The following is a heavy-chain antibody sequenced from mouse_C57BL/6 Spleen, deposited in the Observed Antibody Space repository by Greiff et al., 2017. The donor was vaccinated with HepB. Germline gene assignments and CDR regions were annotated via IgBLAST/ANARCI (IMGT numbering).Heavy chain of an antibody. CDR3: ARSYYYGRGRYFNV. Sequence: EVMLVESGGGLVQPGGSLKLSCAASGFTFSDYYMYWVRQTPEKRLEWVAYISKGGGSNYYPDTVKGRFTITRDNAKNTLYLQISRLTSEDTSMYYCARSYYYGRGRYFNVWGTGTTVTVSS. V-gene: IGHV5-12*01. CDR1: GFTFSDYY. D-gene: IGHD1-1*01. CDR2: ISKGGGSN. J-gene: IGHJ1*03.